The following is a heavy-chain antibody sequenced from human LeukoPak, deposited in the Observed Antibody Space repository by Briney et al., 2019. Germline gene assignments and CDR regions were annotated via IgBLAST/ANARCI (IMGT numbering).Heavy chain of an antibody. Sequence: GGSLRLSCAASGFTFGSSAMSWVRQAPGKGPEWVSTFSRSGPDTYYADSVKGRFTIFRDNSKNTLYLQMNSLRAEDTAVYYCAKGSLGSWYYFDYWGQGTLVTVYS. CDR2: FSRSGPDT. D-gene: IGHD6-13*01. CDR1: GFTFGSSA. J-gene: IGHJ4*02. CDR3: AKGSLGSWYYFDY. V-gene: IGHV3-23*01.